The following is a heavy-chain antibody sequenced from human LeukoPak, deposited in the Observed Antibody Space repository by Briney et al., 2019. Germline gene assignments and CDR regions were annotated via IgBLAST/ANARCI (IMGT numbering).Heavy chain of an antibody. CDR1: GYSFTSYW. Sequence: GESLKISCKGSGYSFTSYWIDWVRQMPGKGLEWMGIIYPGDSETRYSPSFQGQVTISADKSISTAYLQWSSLKASDTAMYYCARVNDVTGPQDFDYWGQGTLVTVSS. CDR2: IYPGDSET. V-gene: IGHV5-51*01. D-gene: IGHD3-9*01. CDR3: ARVNDVTGPQDFDY. J-gene: IGHJ4*02.